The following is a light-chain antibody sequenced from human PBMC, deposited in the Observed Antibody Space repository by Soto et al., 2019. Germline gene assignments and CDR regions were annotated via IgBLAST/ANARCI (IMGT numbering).Light chain of an antibody. CDR2: GAS. V-gene: IGKV3-15*01. J-gene: IGKJ4*01. CDR1: QSVSNDF. Sequence: IVLTQSPGVLSLSPGERATLSCRASQSVSNDFLAWYQQKPGQAPRLLIYGASTRATGIPARFSGSGSGTEFTLTISSLQSEDFAVYCCQQYNNWPLTFGGGTKVDIK. CDR3: QQYNNWPLT.